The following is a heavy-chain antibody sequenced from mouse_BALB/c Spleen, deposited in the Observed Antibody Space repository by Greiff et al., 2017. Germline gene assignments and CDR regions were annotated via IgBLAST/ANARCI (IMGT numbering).Heavy chain of an antibody. V-gene: IGHV5-6-4*01. CDR2: ISSGGSYT. CDR3: TRETLYYDYDWFAY. D-gene: IGHD2-4*01. Sequence: EVKLMESGGGLVKPGGSLKLSCAASGFTFSSYTMSWVRQTPEKRLEWVATISSGGSYTYYPDSVKGRFTISRDNAKNTLYLQMSSLKSEDTAMYYCTRETLYYDYDWFAYWGQGTLVTVSA. CDR1: GFTFSSYT. J-gene: IGHJ3*01.